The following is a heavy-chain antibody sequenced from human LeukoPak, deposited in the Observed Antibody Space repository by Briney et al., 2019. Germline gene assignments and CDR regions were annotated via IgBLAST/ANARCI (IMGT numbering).Heavy chain of an antibody. CDR1: GGSISSYY. CDR2: IYYSGST. D-gene: IGHD2-15*01. CDR3: ARHLVVAATQRGAFDI. V-gene: IGHV4-59*01. Sequence: SETLSLTCTISGGSISSYYWSWIRQPPGKGLEWIGYIYYSGSTNYNPSLKSRVTISVDTSKNQFSLKLSSVTAADTAVYYCARHLVVAATQRGAFDIWGQGTMVTVSS. J-gene: IGHJ3*02.